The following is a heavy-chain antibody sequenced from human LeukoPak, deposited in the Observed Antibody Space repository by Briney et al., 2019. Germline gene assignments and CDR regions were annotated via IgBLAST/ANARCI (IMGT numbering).Heavy chain of an antibody. V-gene: IGHV3-21*01. Sequence: GGSLRLSCAASGVTFSSYSMNWVRQAPGTGLEWVSSISSSSSYIYYADPVKGRLTISRDNAKNSLYLQMNSLRAEDTAVYYCARDGHGDIVVVVAAQDDAFDIWGQGTMVTVSS. CDR3: ARDGHGDIVVVVAAQDDAFDI. J-gene: IGHJ3*02. D-gene: IGHD2-15*01. CDR2: ISSSSSYI. CDR1: GVTFSSYS.